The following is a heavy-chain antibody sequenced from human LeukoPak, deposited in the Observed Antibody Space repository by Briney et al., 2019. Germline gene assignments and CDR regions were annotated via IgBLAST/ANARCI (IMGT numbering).Heavy chain of an antibody. Sequence: ASVKVSCKASGYTFTSYDINWVRQATGQGLEWMGWMNPNSGNTGYAQKFQGRVTITRNTSISTAYMELSSLRSEDTAVCYCARVSGEPSGSIDYWGQGTLVTVSS. CDR1: GYTFTSYD. V-gene: IGHV1-8*03. CDR3: ARVSGEPSGSIDY. CDR2: MNPNSGNT. D-gene: IGHD3-10*01. J-gene: IGHJ4*02.